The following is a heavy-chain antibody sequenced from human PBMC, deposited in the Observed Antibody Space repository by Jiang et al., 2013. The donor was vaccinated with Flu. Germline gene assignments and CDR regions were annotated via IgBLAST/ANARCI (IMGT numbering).Heavy chain of an antibody. Sequence: VQLLESGGGLVQPGGSLRLSCAASGFTFSSYAMSWVRQAPGKGLEWVSAISGSGGSTYYADSVKGRFTISRDNSKNTLYLQMNSLRAEDTAVYYCAKDLTYYYDSSGYADYWGQGTLVTVSS. V-gene: IGHV3-23*01. CDR1: GFTFSSYA. J-gene: IGHJ4*02. CDR2: ISGSGGST. D-gene: IGHD3-22*01. CDR3: AKDLTYYYDSSGYADY.